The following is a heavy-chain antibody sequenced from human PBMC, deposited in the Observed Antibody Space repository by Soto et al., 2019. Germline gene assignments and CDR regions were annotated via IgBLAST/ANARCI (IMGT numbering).Heavy chain of an antibody. Sequence: SVKVSCKASGYTFTSYAMHWVRQAPGQRLEWMGWINAGNGNTKYSQKFQGRVTITRDTSASTAYMELSSLRSEDTAVYYCARDQMVRNWFDPWGQGTLVTVS. J-gene: IGHJ5*02. CDR1: GYTFTSYA. V-gene: IGHV1-3*01. CDR3: ARDQMVRNWFDP. CDR2: INAGNGNT. D-gene: IGHD2-8*01.